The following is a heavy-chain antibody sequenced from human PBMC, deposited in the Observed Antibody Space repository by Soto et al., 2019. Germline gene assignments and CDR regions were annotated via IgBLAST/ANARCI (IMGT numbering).Heavy chain of an antibody. CDR3: ARWGRTGDYYCYYGMDV. J-gene: IGHJ6*01. Sequence: QVQLVQSGAEVKKPGASVKVSCKSSGYTFTSYGISWVRQAPGQGLECMGWISGYNGKTNYAQKRQGRSTMTTDNSTRTAYMELRSLRSDDTAVYYCARWGRTGDYYCYYGMDVWGQGTPVTVSS. CDR2: ISGYNGKT. CDR1: GYTFTSYG. D-gene: IGHD7-27*01. V-gene: IGHV1-18*01.